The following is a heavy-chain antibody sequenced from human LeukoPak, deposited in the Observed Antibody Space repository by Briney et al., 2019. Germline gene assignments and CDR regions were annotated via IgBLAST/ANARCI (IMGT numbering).Heavy chain of an antibody. V-gene: IGHV1-24*01. Sequence: ASVKVSCKVSGYTLTELSMHWVRQAPGKGLEWMGGFDPEDGETIYAQKFQGRVTMTEDTSTDTAYMELSSLRSEDTVVYYCATGDLYYYDSSGPGSFDYWGQGTLVTVSS. D-gene: IGHD3-22*01. CDR2: FDPEDGET. CDR3: ATGDLYYYDSSGPGSFDY. CDR1: GYTLTELS. J-gene: IGHJ4*02.